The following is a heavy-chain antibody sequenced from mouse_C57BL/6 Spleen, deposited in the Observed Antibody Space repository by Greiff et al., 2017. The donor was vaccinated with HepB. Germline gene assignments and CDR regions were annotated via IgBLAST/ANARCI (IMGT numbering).Heavy chain of an antibody. J-gene: IGHJ3*01. D-gene: IGHD1-1*02. CDR1: GFTFSDYY. Sequence: EVQLQESGGGLVQPGGSLKLSCAASGFTFSDYYMYWVRQTPEKRLEWVAYISNGGGSTYYPDTVKGRFTISRDNAKNTLYLQMSRLKSEDTAMYYCAGTGAWFAYWGQGTLVTVSA. CDR2: ISNGGGST. CDR3: AGTGAWFAY. V-gene: IGHV5-12*01.